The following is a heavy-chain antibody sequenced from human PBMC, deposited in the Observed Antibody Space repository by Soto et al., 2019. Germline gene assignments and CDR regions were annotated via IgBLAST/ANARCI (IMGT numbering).Heavy chain of an antibody. J-gene: IGHJ4*02. CDR2: IKQDGSEM. CDR1: GLSFSNYW. CDR3: ARGVAVGGFYFNY. V-gene: IGHV3-7*01. Sequence: EVQLAESGGGLVQPGGSLSLSCADSGLSFSNYWMSWVRQAPGKGLEWVANIKQDGSEMAYVDSVKGRFSISRDNPKNSLYLQMDSLRAEDTAVYYCARGVAVGGFYFNYWGQGTLVTVSS. D-gene: IGHD6-19*01.